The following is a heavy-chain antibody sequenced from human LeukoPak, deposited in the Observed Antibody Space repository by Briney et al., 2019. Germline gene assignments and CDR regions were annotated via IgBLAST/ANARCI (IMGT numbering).Heavy chain of an antibody. Sequence: KPSETLSLTCSVSGVYFSSSGCYWGWIRQPPGKGLEWIGSIFYTGNTYYNPSLKSRITISADTSKNQFSLELRFVTAADTAVYYCARLGASLEWASGSFPDYWGQGTLVTVS. CDR3: ARLGASLEWASGSFPDY. CDR2: IFYTGNT. CDR1: GVYFSSSGCY. J-gene: IGHJ4*02. V-gene: IGHV4-39*01. D-gene: IGHD3-10*01.